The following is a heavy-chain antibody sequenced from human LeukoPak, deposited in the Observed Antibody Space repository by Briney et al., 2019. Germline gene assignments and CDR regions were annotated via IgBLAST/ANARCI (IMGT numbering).Heavy chain of an antibody. J-gene: IGHJ6*03. CDR1: GFTFSSYA. CDR3: ARVGVVPADYYYYYMDV. Sequence: GGSLRLSCAASGFTFSSYAMSWVRQAPGKGLEWVAVISYDGSNKYYADSVKGRFTISRDNSKNTLYLQMNSLRAEDTAVYYCARVGVVPADYYYYYMDVWGKGTTVTVSS. CDR2: ISYDGSNK. V-gene: IGHV3-30*01. D-gene: IGHD2-2*01.